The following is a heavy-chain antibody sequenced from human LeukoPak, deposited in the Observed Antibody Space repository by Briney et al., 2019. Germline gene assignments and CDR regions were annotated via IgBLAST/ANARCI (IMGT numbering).Heavy chain of an antibody. CDR3: ARSSSGWYLNDY. CDR1: GYTFTGYY. CDR2: INPNSGGT. V-gene: IGHV1-2*06. Sequence: ASVTVSCKASGYTFTGYYMHWVRQAPGQGLEWMGRINPNSGGTNYAQKFQDRVTMTRDTSISTAYMELSRLRSDDTAVYYCARSSSGWYLNDYWGQGTLVTVSS. D-gene: IGHD6-19*01. J-gene: IGHJ4*02.